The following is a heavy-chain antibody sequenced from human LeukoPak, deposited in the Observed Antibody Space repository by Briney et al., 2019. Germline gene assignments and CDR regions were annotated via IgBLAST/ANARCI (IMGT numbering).Heavy chain of an antibody. V-gene: IGHV1-69*06. D-gene: IGHD1-26*01. CDR1: GGTFSSYA. J-gene: IGHJ4*02. CDR3: ASEPIVGATPPDY. Sequence: SVKVSCKASGGTFSSYAISWVRQAPGQGLEWMGGIIPIFGTANYAQKFQGRVTITADKSTSTAYMELSSLRSDDTAVYYCASEPIVGATPPDYWGQGTLVTVSS. CDR2: IIPIFGTA.